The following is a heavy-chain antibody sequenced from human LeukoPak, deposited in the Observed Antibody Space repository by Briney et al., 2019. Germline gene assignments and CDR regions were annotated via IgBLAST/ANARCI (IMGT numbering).Heavy chain of an antibody. CDR3: AREILGGFNPGAY. CDR1: LDSTTSNF. J-gene: IGHJ4*02. D-gene: IGHD1-14*01. CDR2: IHRSGSP. V-gene: IGHV4-4*02. Sequence: KASETLSPTCTVSLDSTTSNFWSWVRQPSGKGLEWIGEIHRSGSPNYNPSLQSRVTISVDRSRNQIALELSSVTAADTAVYYCAREILGGFNPGAYWGQGTLVTVSS.